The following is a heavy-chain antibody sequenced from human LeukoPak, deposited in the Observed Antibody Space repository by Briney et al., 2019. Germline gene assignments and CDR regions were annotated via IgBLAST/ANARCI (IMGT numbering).Heavy chain of an antibody. CDR3: ARFPGLDGWAHWFDP. D-gene: IGHD5-24*01. J-gene: IGHJ5*02. V-gene: IGHV3-21*04. CDR1: GFTFSSYS. Sequence: GGSLRLSCAASGFTFSSYSMNWVRQAPGKGLEWVSSISSSSSYIYYADSVKGRFTISRDNAKNSLYLQMNSLRAEDTAVYYCARFPGLDGWAHWFDPWGQGTLVTVSS. CDR2: ISSSSSYI.